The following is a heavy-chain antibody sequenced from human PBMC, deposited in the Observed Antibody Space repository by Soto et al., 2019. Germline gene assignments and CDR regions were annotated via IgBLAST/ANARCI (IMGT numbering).Heavy chain of an antibody. J-gene: IGHJ3*02. CDR3: AGAYNIGAFDI. CDR1: GGSISSGGHT. V-gene: IGHV4-30-2*01. D-gene: IGHD3-9*01. Sequence: PSETLSLTCAVSGGSISSGGHTWSWVRQPPGKGLEWIGNIYQSGGTHYNPSLKSRVTISVDRSMNQFSLNLSSVTAADTAVYYCAGAYNIGAFDIWGPGTMVTVSS. CDR2: IYQSGGT.